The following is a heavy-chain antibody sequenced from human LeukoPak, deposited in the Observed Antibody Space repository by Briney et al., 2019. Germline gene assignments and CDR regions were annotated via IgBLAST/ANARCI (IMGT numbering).Heavy chain of an antibody. CDR2: IYYSGST. CDR1: GGSFSGYY. J-gene: IGHJ6*02. V-gene: IGHV4-59*01. D-gene: IGHD3-22*01. CDR3: ARERPYDSSGSMDV. Sequence: PSETLSLTCAVYGGSFSGYYWSWIRQPPGKGLEWIGYIYYSGSTNYNPSLKSRVTISVDTSKNQFSLKLSSVTAADTAVYYCARERPYDSSGSMDVWGQGTTVTVSS.